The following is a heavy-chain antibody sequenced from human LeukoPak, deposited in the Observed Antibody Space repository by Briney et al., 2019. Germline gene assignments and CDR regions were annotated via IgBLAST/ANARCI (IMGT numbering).Heavy chain of an antibody. D-gene: IGHD6-19*01. CDR1: GYTFTSYA. Sequence: ASVKVSCKASGYTFTSYAMHWVRQAPGQRLEWMGWINAGNGNTKYSQKFQGRDTITRDTSASTAFMELSSLRSEDTAVYDCATEGYSSGWYFDYWGQGTLVTVSS. CDR3: ATEGYSSGWYFDY. J-gene: IGHJ4*02. CDR2: INAGNGNT. V-gene: IGHV1-3*01.